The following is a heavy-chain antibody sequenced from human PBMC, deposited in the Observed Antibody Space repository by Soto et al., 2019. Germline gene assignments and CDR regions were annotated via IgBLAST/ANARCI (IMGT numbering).Heavy chain of an antibody. CDR3: AKRATGTYFDY. CDR1: GLTFSNYA. V-gene: IGHV3-23*01. J-gene: IGHJ4*02. Sequence: EVQLLESGGGLVQPGWSLRLSCAASGLTFSNYAMNWVRQAPGKGLEWVSVISGSGGSTYYADSVKGRFTISRDNSKNTLYLQMNSLRAEDTAVYYCAKRATGTYFDYWGQGTLVTVSS. CDR2: ISGSGGST. D-gene: IGHD1-1*01.